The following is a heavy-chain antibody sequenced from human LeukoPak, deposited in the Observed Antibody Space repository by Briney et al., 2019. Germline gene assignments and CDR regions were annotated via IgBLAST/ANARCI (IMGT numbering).Heavy chain of an antibody. CDR1: GFTFSSYA. Sequence: GGSLRLSCAASGFTFSSYAMHWVRQAPGKGLEWVAVISYDGSNKYYADSVKGRFTISRDNSKNTLYLQMNSLRAEGTAVYYCARDQVHYSSGYNWFDPWGQGTLVTVSS. J-gene: IGHJ5*02. V-gene: IGHV3-30*04. CDR2: ISYDGSNK. D-gene: IGHD3-22*01. CDR3: ARDQVHYSSGYNWFDP.